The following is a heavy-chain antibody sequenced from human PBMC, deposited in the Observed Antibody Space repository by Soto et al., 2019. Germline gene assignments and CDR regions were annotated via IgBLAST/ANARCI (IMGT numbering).Heavy chain of an antibody. D-gene: IGHD1-26*01. CDR2: IKSKTDGGTT. CDR3: GVFIVGAIKVSG. Sequence: GGSLRLSCAASGFTFSNAWMNWVRQAPGKGLEWVGRIKSKTDGGTTDYAAPVKGRFTISRDDSKNTLYLQMNSLKTEDTAVYYCGVFIVGAIKVSGWGQGTLVTVSS. V-gene: IGHV3-15*07. CDR1: GFTFSNAW. J-gene: IGHJ4*02.